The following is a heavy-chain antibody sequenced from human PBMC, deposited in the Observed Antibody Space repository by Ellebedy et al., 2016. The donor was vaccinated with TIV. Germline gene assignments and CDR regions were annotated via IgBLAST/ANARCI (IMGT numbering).Heavy chain of an antibody. V-gene: IGHV3-48*01. Sequence: GESLKISCAASGFTFSGYSMNWVRQAPGKGLEWISYISNTSLTIYYAGSVKGRFIISRDNAKNSLYLQMDSLRVEDTAVYYCARDEGPKARSYGMDVWGQGTTVTVSS. J-gene: IGHJ6*02. CDR1: GFTFSGYS. CDR2: ISNTSLTI. CDR3: ARDEGPKARSYGMDV.